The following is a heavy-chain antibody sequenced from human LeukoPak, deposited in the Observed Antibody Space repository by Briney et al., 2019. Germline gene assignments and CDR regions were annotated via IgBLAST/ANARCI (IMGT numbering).Heavy chain of an antibody. CDR3: ARHARKRLTSNWDF. CDR1: GGSFSGYY. CDR2: INHSGST. D-gene: IGHD2-2*01. V-gene: IGHV4-34*01. Sequence: SETLSLTCAVYGGSFSGYYWSWIRQPPGKGLEWIGEINHSGSTNYNPSLKSRVTISLDTSKNQFSLRLSSVTAADTAVYYCARHARKRLTSNWDFWGQGTLVTVSS. J-gene: IGHJ4*02.